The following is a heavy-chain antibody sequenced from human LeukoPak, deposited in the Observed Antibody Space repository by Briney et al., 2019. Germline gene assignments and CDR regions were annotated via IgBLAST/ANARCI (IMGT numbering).Heavy chain of an antibody. D-gene: IGHD5-12*01. Sequence: ASLKVSCKASGYSFTSYGFTWARQAPGQGLEWMGWMNPNSGNTGYAQKFQGRVTMTRNTSISTAYMELSSLRSEDTAVYYCARGRIGGYWFDPWGQGTLVTVSS. CDR3: ARGRIGGYWFDP. V-gene: IGHV1-8*01. J-gene: IGHJ5*02. CDR2: MNPNSGNT. CDR1: GYSFTSYG.